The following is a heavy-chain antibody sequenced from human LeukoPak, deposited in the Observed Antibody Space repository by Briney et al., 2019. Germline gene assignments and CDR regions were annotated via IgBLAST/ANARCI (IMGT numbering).Heavy chain of an antibody. CDR1: GFTFDDYA. D-gene: IGHD6-6*01. J-gene: IGHJ4*01. V-gene: IGHV3-43D*03. Sequence: PGGSLRLSCAASGFTFDDYAMHWVRQAPGKGLEWVSLISWDGGSTYYADSVKGRFTISRDNSKNSLYLQMNSLRAEDTALYYCAKGGIGYSSSPIDYWGQGTLVTVSS. CDR2: ISWDGGST. CDR3: AKGGIGYSSSPIDY.